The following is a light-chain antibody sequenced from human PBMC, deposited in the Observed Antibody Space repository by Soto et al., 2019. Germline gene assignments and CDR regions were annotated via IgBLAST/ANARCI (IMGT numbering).Light chain of an antibody. Sequence: VLTQSPGTLSLSPGEIATLSCRASQSVSSSYLAWYQQKPGQAPRLLIYGASTRATAIPARFSGSGSGTEFTLSISSLQSEDFAVYYCQQYNTWPRTFGQGTKVDIK. CDR3: QQYNTWPRT. J-gene: IGKJ1*01. V-gene: IGKV3-15*01. CDR1: QSVSSSY. CDR2: GAS.